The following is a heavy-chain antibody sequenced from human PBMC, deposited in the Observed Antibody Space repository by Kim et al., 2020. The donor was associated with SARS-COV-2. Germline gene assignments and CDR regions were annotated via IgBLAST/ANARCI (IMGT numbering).Heavy chain of an antibody. V-gene: IGHV4-4*07. CDR3: ARVHPYSSRPDAFDI. J-gene: IGHJ3*02. CDR1: GGSISSYY. D-gene: IGHD6-13*01. CDR2: IYTSGST. Sequence: SETLSLTCTVSGGSISSYYWSWIRQPAGKGLEWIGRIYTSGSTNYNPSLKSRVTTSVDTSKNQFSLKLSSVTAADTAVYYCARVHPYSSRPDAFDIWGQGTMVTVSS.